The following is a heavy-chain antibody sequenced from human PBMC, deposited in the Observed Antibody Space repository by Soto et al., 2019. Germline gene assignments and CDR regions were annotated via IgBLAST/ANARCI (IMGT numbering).Heavy chain of an antibody. V-gene: IGHV1-69*01. Sequence: QVQLVQSGAEVKKPGSSVKVSCKASGGTFSSYAISWVRQAPGHGLEWLGGIIPIFGTANYAQKFQGRVTITADESTSTAYMELSSLRSEDTAVYYCARDGINGYNRYYFDYWGQGTLVTVSS. CDR2: IIPIFGTA. J-gene: IGHJ4*02. CDR3: ARDGINGYNRYYFDY. CDR1: GGTFSSYA. D-gene: IGHD5-12*01.